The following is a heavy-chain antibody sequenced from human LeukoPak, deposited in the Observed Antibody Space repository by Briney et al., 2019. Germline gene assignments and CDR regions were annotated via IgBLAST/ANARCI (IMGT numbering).Heavy chain of an antibody. D-gene: IGHD1-26*01. Sequence: GGSLRLSCAASGFTFSSYAISWVRQVPGKGLEWVSAISGSGVTTHYAGSVKGRFSISRDNSKNTLYLQMNSLRAEDTALYYCAKKVVVGATSPYSDFQDWGQGTLVTVSS. CDR3: AKKVVVGATSPYSDFQD. V-gene: IGHV3-23*01. J-gene: IGHJ1*01. CDR2: ISGSGVTT. CDR1: GFTFSSYA.